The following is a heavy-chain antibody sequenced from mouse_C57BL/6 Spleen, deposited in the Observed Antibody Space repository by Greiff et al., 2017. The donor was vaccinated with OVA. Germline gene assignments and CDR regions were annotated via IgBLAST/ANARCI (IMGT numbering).Heavy chain of an antibody. Sequence: EVMLVESGGGLVKPGGSLKLSCAASGFTFSDYGMHWVRQAPEKGLEWVAYISSGSSTIYYADTVKGRFTISRDNAKNTLFLQMTSLRSEDTAMDYCAKTTVVPYWYFDVWGTGTTVTVSS. J-gene: IGHJ1*03. CDR3: AKTTVVPYWYFDV. CDR2: ISSGSSTI. V-gene: IGHV5-17*01. D-gene: IGHD1-1*01. CDR1: GFTFSDYG.